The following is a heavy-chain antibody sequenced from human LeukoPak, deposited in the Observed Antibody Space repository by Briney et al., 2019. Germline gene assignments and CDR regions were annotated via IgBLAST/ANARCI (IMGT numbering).Heavy chain of an antibody. Sequence: SETLSLPCTVSGVSISSYYWSWIRQPPGKGLEWIGYIYYSGSTNYNPSLKSRVTISVDTSKNQFSLKLSSVTAADTAVYYCARGTDFWSGYYTGYYYYYMDVWGKGTTVTVSS. CDR3: ARGTDFWSGYYTGYYYYYMDV. J-gene: IGHJ6*03. CDR1: GVSISSYY. V-gene: IGHV4-59*01. D-gene: IGHD3-3*01. CDR2: IYYSGST.